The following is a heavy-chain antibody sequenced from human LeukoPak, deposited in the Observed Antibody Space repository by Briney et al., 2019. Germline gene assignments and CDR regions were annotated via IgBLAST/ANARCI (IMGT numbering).Heavy chain of an antibody. D-gene: IGHD4-17*01. V-gene: IGHV4-59*11. CDR2: ISYIGST. J-gene: IGHJ3*02. CDR1: DDSLSSHY. CDR3: ARDLVTVTKGFDI. Sequence: PSETLSLTCAVSDDSLSSHYWTWIRQPPGKGLEWIGYISYIGSTNYNPSLKSRVTISIDTSRNQFPLRLSSVTAADTAVYYCARDLVTVTKGFDIWGQGTMVSVSS.